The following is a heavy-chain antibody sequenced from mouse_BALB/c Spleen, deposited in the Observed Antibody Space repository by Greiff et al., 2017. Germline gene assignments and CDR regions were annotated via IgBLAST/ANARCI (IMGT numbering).Heavy chain of an antibody. CDR2: ISSGSSTI. CDR3: TRGCNGYFDV. CDR1: GFTFSSFG. V-gene: IGHV5-17*02. D-gene: IGHD2-1*01. J-gene: IGHJ1*01. Sequence: EVMLVESGGGLVQPGGSRKLSCAASGFTFSSFGMHWVRQAPEKGLEWVAYISSGSSTIYYADTVKGRFTFARDNPKNTLFLQMTRLRSEDTAMYYCTRGCNGYFDVWGAGTTITVAS.